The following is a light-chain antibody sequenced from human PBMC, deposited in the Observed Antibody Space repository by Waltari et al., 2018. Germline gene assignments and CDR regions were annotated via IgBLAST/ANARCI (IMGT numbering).Light chain of an antibody. Sequence: DLQVTQSPSFLSASVGDRVTFTCRASQNIDKFFIWYQQKPGSAPRLLVYAAINLENGVPSSFSASGSGTEFTLTISSLQPEDFATYYCQQSFKIPLSFGGGTKVEIK. J-gene: IGKJ4*01. CDR2: AAI. CDR3: QQSFKIPLS. CDR1: QNIDKF. V-gene: IGKV1-39*01.